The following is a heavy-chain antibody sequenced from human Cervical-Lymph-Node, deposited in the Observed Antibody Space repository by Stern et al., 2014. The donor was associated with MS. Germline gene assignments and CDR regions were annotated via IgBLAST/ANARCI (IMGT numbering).Heavy chain of an antibody. CDR1: GYSLTAYF. J-gene: IGHJ4*02. D-gene: IGHD1-26*01. V-gene: IGHV1-2*02. Sequence: VQLVESGAEVKKPGASVKVSCKASGYSLTAYFIHWVRQAPGQGLEWMGWISTDSGGGIYAQRFQGRVTMTRDPSISTTYMELSRLRSDDTAVYYCARDRGSHSDYWGQGTLVTVSS. CDR2: ISTDSGGG. CDR3: ARDRGSHSDY.